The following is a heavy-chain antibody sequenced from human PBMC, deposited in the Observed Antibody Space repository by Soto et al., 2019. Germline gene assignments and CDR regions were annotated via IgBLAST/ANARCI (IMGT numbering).Heavy chain of an antibody. V-gene: IGHV4-59*01. D-gene: IGHD3-22*01. CDR2: MYYSGST. Sequence: SETLSLTCTVSGGSISSYYWSWIRQPPGKGLEWIGYMYYSGSTNYNPSLKSRVTISVDTSKNQFSLKLSSVTAAETAVYYCGGKNYDSSGHFDYWGQGTLVTVSS. J-gene: IGHJ4*02. CDR1: GGSISSYY. CDR3: GGKNYDSSGHFDY.